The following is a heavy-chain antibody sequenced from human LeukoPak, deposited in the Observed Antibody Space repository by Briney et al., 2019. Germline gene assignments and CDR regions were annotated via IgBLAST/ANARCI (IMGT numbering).Heavy chain of an antibody. D-gene: IGHD3-16*01. CDR2: IGGRDDRT. J-gene: IGHJ6*02. Sequence: GGSLRLSCATSGFTFTGHTMTWFRQAPGKGLEWVSIIGGRDDRTYYADYVEGRFAISRDTSKNILYLQMNSLRAEDTAVYYCARDWGYYYYYGMDVWGQGTTVTVSS. V-gene: IGHV3-23*01. CDR3: ARDWGYYYYYGMDV. CDR1: GFTFTGHT.